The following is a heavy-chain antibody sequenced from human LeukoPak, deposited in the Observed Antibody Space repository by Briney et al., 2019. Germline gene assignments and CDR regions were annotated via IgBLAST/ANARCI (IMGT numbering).Heavy chain of an antibody. D-gene: IGHD3-22*01. CDR1: GFTFSTYA. CDR2: ITTGGTT. J-gene: IGHJ4*02. CDR3: AKHGTSGYNFFDS. Sequence: GGSLRLSCAASGFTFSTYAMTWVRQAPGKGLEWVSTITTGGTTYHADSVKGRFTISRDISKSTLYLQMNGLRAEDTAMYYCAKHGTSGYNFFDSWGQGTLVTVSS. V-gene: IGHV3-23*01.